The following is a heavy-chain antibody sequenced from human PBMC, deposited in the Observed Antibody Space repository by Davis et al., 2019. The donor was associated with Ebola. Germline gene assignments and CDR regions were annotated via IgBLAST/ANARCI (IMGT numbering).Heavy chain of an antibody. CDR1: EYSFTDYW. D-gene: IGHD2-8*02. V-gene: IGHV5-51*01. CDR2: IYPGDSDT. J-gene: IGHJ3*02. Sequence: GESLKISCKGIEYSFTDYWIGWVRQMPGKGLEWMGVIYPGDSDTRYSPSFRGQVTISADKSIKTAFLQWSSLKASDTAMYYCASLRRTITGMDDAFDIWGQGTMVTVSS. CDR3: ASLRRTITGMDDAFDI.